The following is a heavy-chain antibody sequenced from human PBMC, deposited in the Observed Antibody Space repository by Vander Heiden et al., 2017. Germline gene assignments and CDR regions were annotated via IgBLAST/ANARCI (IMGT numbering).Heavy chain of an antibody. CDR3: ARDTGRLRPHYGMDV. CDR1: GYTFTGYY. CDR2: INPNSGGT. V-gene: IGHV1-2*07. Sequence: QVQLVQSGAEVKKPGASVKVSCKASGYTFTGYYMHWVRQAPGQGLEWMGWINPNSGGTNYAHKLQGRVTMTRDTSISTAYMELSRLRSEDTAVYYCARDTGRLRPHYGMDVWCQGTTVTVSS. J-gene: IGHJ6*02. D-gene: IGHD5-12*01.